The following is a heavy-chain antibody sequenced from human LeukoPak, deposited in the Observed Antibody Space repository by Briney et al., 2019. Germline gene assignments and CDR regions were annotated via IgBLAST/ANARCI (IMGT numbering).Heavy chain of an antibody. CDR2: ISYDGSNK. Sequence: GGSLRLSCAASGFTFSTYAMHWVRQAPGRGLEWVAGISYDGSNKFYAGSVKGRFTISRDNSKNTLYLQLNSLRAEDTALYYCARTEAFDIWGQGTMVTVSS. V-gene: IGHV3-30*04. CDR3: ARTEAFDI. CDR1: GFTFSTYA. J-gene: IGHJ3*02.